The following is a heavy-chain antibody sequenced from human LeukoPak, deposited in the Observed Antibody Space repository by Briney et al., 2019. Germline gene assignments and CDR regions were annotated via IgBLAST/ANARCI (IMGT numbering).Heavy chain of an antibody. D-gene: IGHD6-19*01. CDR1: DGSISRYL. Sequence: SSETLSLTCAVSDGSISRYLWSWIRQPAGKGLEWLGRIHTSGTTTYSPSFQSRVTMSMDTSKKQISLRLSSVTAEDSAMYYCARFRSGGWFYFDSWSQGTLVTVSS. V-gene: IGHV4-4*07. J-gene: IGHJ4*02. CDR3: ARFRSGGWFYFDS. CDR2: IHTSGTT.